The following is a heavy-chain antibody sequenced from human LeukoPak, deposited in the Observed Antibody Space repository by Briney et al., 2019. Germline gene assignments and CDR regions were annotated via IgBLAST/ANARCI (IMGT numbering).Heavy chain of an antibody. Sequence: GGSLRLSCAASGFTVSSYYMSWVRQAPGKGLEWVSVIYSGGSTYYADSVKGRFTVSRDNSKNTLYLQMNSLRAEDTAVYYCARAPIGELDYWGQGTLVTVSS. CDR1: GFTVSSYY. J-gene: IGHJ4*02. CDR3: ARAPIGELDY. D-gene: IGHD3-10*01. V-gene: IGHV3-53*01. CDR2: IYSGGST.